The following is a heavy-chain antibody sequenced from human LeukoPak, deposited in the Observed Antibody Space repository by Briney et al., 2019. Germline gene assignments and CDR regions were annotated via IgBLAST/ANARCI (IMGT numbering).Heavy chain of an antibody. D-gene: IGHD3-22*01. J-gene: IGHJ4*02. V-gene: IGHV3-23*01. Sequence: GGSLRLSCAASGFTFNTYTMNWVRQAPGKGLEWVSAISGSGGSTYYADSVKGRFTISRDNSKNTLYLQMNSLRAEDTAVYYCAKDGGGPYYYDSSGYYVDYWGQGTLVTVSS. CDR3: AKDGGGPYYYDSSGYYVDY. CDR1: GFTFNTYT. CDR2: ISGSGGST.